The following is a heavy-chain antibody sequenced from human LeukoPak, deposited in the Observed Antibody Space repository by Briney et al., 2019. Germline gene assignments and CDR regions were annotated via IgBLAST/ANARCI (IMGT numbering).Heavy chain of an antibody. D-gene: IGHD4-17*01. CDR2: VNSGGST. J-gene: IGHJ6*02. V-gene: IGHV3-66*01. Sequence: GGSLRLSCAASGFIVNDNYMAWVRQAPGKGLEWVSVVNSGGSTSYADSVKDRFTISRDNSKNTLFLQMNSLRAEDTALYYCTRIYGDYDYYYGMDVWGQGTTVTVSS. CDR3: TRIYGDYDYYYGMDV. CDR1: GFIVNDNY.